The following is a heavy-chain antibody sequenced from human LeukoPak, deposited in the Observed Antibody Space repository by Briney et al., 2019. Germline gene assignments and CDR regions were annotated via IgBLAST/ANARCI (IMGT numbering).Heavy chain of an antibody. D-gene: IGHD3-22*01. J-gene: IGHJ4*02. CDR2: IYYSGST. V-gene: IGHV4-39*01. Sequence: KSSETLSLTCTVSGGSISSSSYYWGWLRQPPGKGLEWIGSIYYSGSTYYNPSLKSRVTISVDTSKNQFSLKLSSVTAADTAVYYCARHADYYDSSGYIDYWGQGTLVTVSS. CDR1: GGSISSSSYY. CDR3: ARHADYYDSSGYIDY.